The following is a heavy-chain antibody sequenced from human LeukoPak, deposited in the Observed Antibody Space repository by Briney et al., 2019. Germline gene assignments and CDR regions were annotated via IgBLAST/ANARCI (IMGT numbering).Heavy chain of an antibody. V-gene: IGHV4-39*01. CDR1: GGSISSSSYY. CDR3: ARGIAVAGTATIDY. D-gene: IGHD6-19*01. Sequence: SETLSLTCTVSGGSISSSSYYWGRIRQPPGKGLEWIGSIYYSGSTYYNPSLKSRVTISVDTSKNQFSLKLSSVTAADTAVYYCARGIAVAGTATIDYWGQGTLVTVSS. J-gene: IGHJ4*02. CDR2: IYYSGST.